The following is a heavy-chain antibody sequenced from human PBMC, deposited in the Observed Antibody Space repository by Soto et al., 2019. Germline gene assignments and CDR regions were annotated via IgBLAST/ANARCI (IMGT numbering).Heavy chain of an antibody. Sequence: QVQMVQSGAEVKKAGASVRVSCEASGYNFITYGISWVRQAPGQGLEWMGWISCDNGKPESAPKFQGRVTMTTDTSATTAYMELRSLTSDDTAVYYCARSAAGFYNNWFDPWGQGTLVTVSS. CDR1: GYNFITYG. J-gene: IGHJ5*02. V-gene: IGHV1-18*01. CDR3: ARSAAGFYNNWFDP. D-gene: IGHD4-4*01. CDR2: ISCDNGKP.